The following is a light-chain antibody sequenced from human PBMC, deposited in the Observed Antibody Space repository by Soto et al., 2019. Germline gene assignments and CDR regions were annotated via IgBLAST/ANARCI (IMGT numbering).Light chain of an antibody. CDR3: NSYTSASTYV. J-gene: IGLJ1*01. CDR1: GSDIGSYNY. V-gene: IGLV2-14*03. CDR2: DVT. Sequence: QSALTQPASVSGSPGQSITISCTGTGSDIGSYNYVSWYQHHPGKVPKFIIYDVTNRPSGVSDRFSGSKSGNTASLTISGIQAEEEADYYCNSYTSASTYVFGTGTKLTVL.